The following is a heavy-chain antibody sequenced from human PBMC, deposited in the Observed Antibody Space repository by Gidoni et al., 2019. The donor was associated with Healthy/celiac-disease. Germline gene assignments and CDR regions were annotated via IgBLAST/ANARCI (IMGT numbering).Heavy chain of an antibody. V-gene: IGHV1-18*01. Sequence: GQSGAEVKKPGATGKVSCKASGYTFTSYGISWVRQAPGQGLEWMGWISAYNGNTNYAQKLQGRVTMTTDTSTSTAYMELRRRRSDDTSVYYCAMGDDAFDIWGQGTMVTVSS. J-gene: IGHJ3*02. D-gene: IGHD3-16*01. CDR2: ISAYNGNT. CDR1: GYTFTSYG. CDR3: AMGDDAFDI.